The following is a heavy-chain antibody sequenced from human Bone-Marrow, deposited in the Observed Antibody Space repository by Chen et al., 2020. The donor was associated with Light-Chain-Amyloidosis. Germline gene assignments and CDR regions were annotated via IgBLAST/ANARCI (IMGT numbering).Heavy chain of an antibody. J-gene: IGHJ4*02. CDR2: ISWNSGSI. Sequence: EVQLVESGGGLVQPGRSLRLSCAASGFTFADYAMHWVRQAPGKGLEWVSGISWNSGSIGYADSVKGRFTISRDNAKNSLYLQMNSLRAEDTALYYCAKDSVGYYDSSGYYPFDYWGQGTLVTVSS. V-gene: IGHV3-9*01. D-gene: IGHD3-22*01. CDR3: AKDSVGYYDSSGYYPFDY. CDR1: GFTFADYA.